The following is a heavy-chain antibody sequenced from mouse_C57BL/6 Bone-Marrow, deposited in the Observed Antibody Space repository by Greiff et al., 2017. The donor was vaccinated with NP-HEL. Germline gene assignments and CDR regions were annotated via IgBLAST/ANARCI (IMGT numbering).Heavy chain of an antibody. CDR2: INPSSGYT. Sequence: QVQLKQSGAELAKPGASVKLSCKASGYTFTRYWMHWVKQRPGQGLEWIGYINPSSGYTKYNQKFKDKATLTADKSSSPAYMPLSSLTYEDSAVYYCASRYDGYYEKGFDYAMDYWGQGTSVTVSS. D-gene: IGHD2-3*01. J-gene: IGHJ4*01. V-gene: IGHV1-7*01. CDR1: GYTFTRYW. CDR3: ASRYDGYYEKGFDYAMDY.